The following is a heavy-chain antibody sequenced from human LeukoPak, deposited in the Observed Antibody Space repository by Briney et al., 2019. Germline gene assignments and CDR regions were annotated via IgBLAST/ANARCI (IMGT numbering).Heavy chain of an antibody. CDR1: GFTFSSYA. D-gene: IGHD6-19*01. CDR3: ARVTSSGWSSYFDY. Sequence: GGSLRLSCAASGFTFSSYAMSWVRQAPGKGLEWVSGINWNGGSTGYADSVKGRFTISRDNAKNSLYLQMNSLRAEDTALYYCARVTSSGWSSYFDYWGQGTLVAVSS. CDR2: INWNGGST. J-gene: IGHJ4*02. V-gene: IGHV3-20*04.